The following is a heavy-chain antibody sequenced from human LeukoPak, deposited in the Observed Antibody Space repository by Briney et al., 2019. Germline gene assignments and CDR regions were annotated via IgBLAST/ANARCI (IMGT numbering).Heavy chain of an antibody. CDR3: ARDAGNSGYGCYL. J-gene: IGHJ5*02. D-gene: IGHD5-12*01. Sequence: GGCLRLSCAASGFIFSQYSMNWLGQAPGKRLEWVSHIRRSSETFYAASVKGRLTISRDNARNSLYLQMNNLRGEDTAIYYCARDAGNSGYGCYLWGQGTLVTVSS. CDR1: GFIFSQYS. V-gene: IGHV3-48*01. CDR2: IRRSSET.